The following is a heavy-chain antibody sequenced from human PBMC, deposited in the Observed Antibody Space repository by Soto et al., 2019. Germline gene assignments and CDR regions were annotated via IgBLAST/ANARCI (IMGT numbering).Heavy chain of an antibody. V-gene: IGHV1-8*01. CDR3: ARGSDDFWSGSYYDP. CDR2: MNPNSGNT. D-gene: IGHD3-3*01. Sequence: GASVKVSCKASGYTFTSYYINWVRQATGQGLEWMGWMNPNSGNTGYAQKFQGRVTMTRNTSISTAYMELSSLRSEDTAVYYCARGSDDFWSGSYYDPWGQGTLVTVSS. J-gene: IGHJ5*02. CDR1: GYTFTSYY.